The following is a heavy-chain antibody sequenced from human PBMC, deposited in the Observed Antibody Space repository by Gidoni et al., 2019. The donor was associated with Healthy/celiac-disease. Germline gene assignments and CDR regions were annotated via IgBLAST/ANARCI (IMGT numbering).Heavy chain of an antibody. J-gene: IGHJ6*02. D-gene: IGHD3-3*01. Sequence: QVQLVESGGGLVKPGGSLRLSCAASGFTFRDYYMSWIRQAPGKGLEWVSYISSSGSTIYYADSVKGRFTISRDNAKNSLYLKMNSLRAEDTAVYYCARDLNDFWSAPGAMDVWGQGTTVTVSS. CDR2: ISSSGSTI. CDR3: ARDLNDFWSAPGAMDV. V-gene: IGHV3-11*01. CDR1: GFTFRDYY.